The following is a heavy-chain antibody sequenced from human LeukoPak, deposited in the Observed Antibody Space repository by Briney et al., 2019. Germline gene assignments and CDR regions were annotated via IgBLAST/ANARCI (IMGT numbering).Heavy chain of an antibody. J-gene: IGHJ6*02. V-gene: IGHV3-53*04. CDR3: ARGLVDTYYYYYGMDV. CDR1: GFTVSSNY. D-gene: IGHD5-18*01. Sequence: GGSLRLSCAASGFTVSSNYMSWVRQAPGKGLEWVSVIYSGGSTYYADSVKGRFTISRHNSKNTLYLQMNSLRAEDTAVYYCARGLVDTYYYYYGMDVWGQGTTVTVSS. CDR2: IYSGGST.